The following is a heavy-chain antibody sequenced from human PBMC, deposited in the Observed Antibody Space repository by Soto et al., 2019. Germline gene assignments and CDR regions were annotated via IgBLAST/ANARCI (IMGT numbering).Heavy chain of an antibody. CDR1: GFTFSNAW. Sequence: LRLSCAASGFTFSNAWMSWVRQAPGKGLEWVGRIKSKTDGGTTDYAAPVKGRFTISRDDSKNTLYLQMNSLKTEDTAVYYCTTYSSSWYFAVSYWGQGTLVTSPQ. CDR3: TTYSSSWYFAVSY. V-gene: IGHV3-15*01. D-gene: IGHD6-13*01. J-gene: IGHJ1*01. CDR2: IKSKTDGGTT.